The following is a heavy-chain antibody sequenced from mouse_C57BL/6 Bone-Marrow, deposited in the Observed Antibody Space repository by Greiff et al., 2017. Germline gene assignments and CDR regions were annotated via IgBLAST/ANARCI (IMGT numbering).Heavy chain of an antibody. CDR1: GYTFTEYT. CDR3: ARHEEGDYYGSSSFAY. Sequence: QVQLQQSGAELVKPGASVKLSCKASGYTFTEYTIHWVKQRSGQGLEWIGWFYPGSGSIKYNEKFKDKATLTADKSSSTVYMELSRLTSEDSAVYFGARHEEGDYYGSSSFAYWGQGTLVTVSA. J-gene: IGHJ3*01. D-gene: IGHD1-1*01. V-gene: IGHV1-62-2*01. CDR2: FYPGSGSI.